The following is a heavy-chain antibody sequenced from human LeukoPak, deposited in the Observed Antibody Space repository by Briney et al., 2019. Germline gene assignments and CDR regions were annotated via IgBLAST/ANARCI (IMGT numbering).Heavy chain of an antibody. V-gene: IGHV1-2*02. CDR2: INPNSGGT. Sequence: ASVKVSCKASGYTFTSYYMHWVRQAPGQGLEWMGWINPNSGGTNYAQKFQGRVTMTRDTSISTAYMELSRLRSDDTAVYYCAHPTEYSSSWYGNWFDPWGQGTLVTVSS. CDR3: AHPTEYSSSWYGNWFDP. J-gene: IGHJ5*02. D-gene: IGHD6-13*01. CDR1: GYTFTSYY.